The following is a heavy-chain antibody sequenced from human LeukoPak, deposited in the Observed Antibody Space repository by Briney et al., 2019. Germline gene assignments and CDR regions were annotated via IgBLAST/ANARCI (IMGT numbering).Heavy chain of an antibody. CDR3: ARRYCSGGSCYYFDY. CDR2: IYYSGST. D-gene: IGHD2-15*01. CDR1: GGSISSYY. V-gene: IGHV4-39*01. J-gene: IGHJ4*02. Sequence: PSETLSLTCTVSGGSISSYYWGWIRQPPGKGLEWIGSIYYSGSTYYNPSLKSRVTISVDTSKNQFSLKLSSVTAADTAVYYCARRYCSGGSCYYFDYWGQGTLVTVSS.